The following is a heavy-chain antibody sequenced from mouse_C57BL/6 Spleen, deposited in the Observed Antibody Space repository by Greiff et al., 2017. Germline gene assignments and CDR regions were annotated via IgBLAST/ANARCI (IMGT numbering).Heavy chain of an antibody. J-gene: IGHJ2*01. Sequence: QVQLQQSGAELVRPGASVKLSCKASGYTFTDYYINWVKQRPGQGLEWIARIYPGSGNTYYNEKFKGKATLTAEKSSSTAYMQLSSLTSEDSAVYFCARDPILGDWGQGTTLTVSS. CDR2: IYPGSGNT. V-gene: IGHV1-76*01. CDR3: ARDPILGD. CDR1: GYTFTDYY. D-gene: IGHD3-3*01.